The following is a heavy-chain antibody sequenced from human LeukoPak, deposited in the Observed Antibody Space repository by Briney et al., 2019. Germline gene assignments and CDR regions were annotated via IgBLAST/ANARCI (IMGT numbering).Heavy chain of an antibody. CDR2: IIPIFGTA. J-gene: IGHJ4*02. V-gene: IGHV1-69*13. CDR3: ERDRDGYRSFDY. Sequence: ASVKVSCNASGGTFSSYAISWVRQAPGQGLEWMGGIIPIFGTANYAQKFQGRVTITADESTSTAYMEVSSLRSEDTAVYYCERDRDGYRSFDYWGQGTLVTVSS. D-gene: IGHD5-24*01. CDR1: GGTFSSYA.